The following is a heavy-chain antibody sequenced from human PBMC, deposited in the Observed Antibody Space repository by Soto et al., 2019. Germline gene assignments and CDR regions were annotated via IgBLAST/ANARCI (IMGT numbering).Heavy chain of an antibody. CDR2: INPNSGGT. Sequence: ASVKFSCKASGYTFNGYYLHWVRQAPGEGPEWMGWINPNSGGTNYAQKFEGRVTMTGDTSISTAYMELTRLRPDDTALYYCARDGASRRQTVAGTLHWFFDLWGRGTLVTVSS. CDR1: GYTFNGYY. V-gene: IGHV1-2*02. J-gene: IGHJ2*01. CDR3: ARDGASRRQTVAGTLHWFFDL. D-gene: IGHD6-19*01.